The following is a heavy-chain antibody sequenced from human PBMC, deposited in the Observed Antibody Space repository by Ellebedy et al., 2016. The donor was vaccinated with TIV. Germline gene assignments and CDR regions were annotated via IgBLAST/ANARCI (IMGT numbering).Heavy chain of an antibody. CDR3: AAGNDGGWFDP. V-gene: IGHV1-69*02. J-gene: IGHJ5*02. CDR2: IIPILGIA. CDR1: GGTFSSYP. Sequence: AASVKVSCKASGGTFSSYPISWVRQAPGQGLEWMGRIIPILGIANYAQKFQGRVTITADNSTSIAYMELSSLRAEDTAVYYCAAGNDGGWFDPWGQGTLVTVSS. D-gene: IGHD1-1*01.